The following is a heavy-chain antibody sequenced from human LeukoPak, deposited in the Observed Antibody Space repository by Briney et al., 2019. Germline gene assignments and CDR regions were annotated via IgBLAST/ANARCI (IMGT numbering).Heavy chain of an antibody. CDR2: IYSSGST. CDR3: ARGGKATVVTM. V-gene: IGHV4-4*07. J-gene: IGHJ4*02. D-gene: IGHD4-23*01. CDR1: GGSINSYY. Sequence: SETLSLTCTVSGGSINSYYWSWIRQPAGKGLEWIGRIYSSGSTNYNPSLKSRVSMSVDTSKNQFSLKLTSVTATDTALYYCARGGKATVVTMWGQGILVTVSS.